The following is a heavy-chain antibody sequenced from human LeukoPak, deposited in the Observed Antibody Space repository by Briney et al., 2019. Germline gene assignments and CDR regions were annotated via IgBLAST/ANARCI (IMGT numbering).Heavy chain of an antibody. D-gene: IGHD3-10*01. Sequence: GGSLRLSCAASGFTFSNAWMSWVRQAPGKGLEWVGRIKSKTDDGTTDYAATVKGRFTISRGDSKNTLYLQMNSLKTEDTAVYYCTRGYWFDPWGQGTLVTVSS. CDR2: IKSKTDDGTT. CDR1: GFTFSNAW. J-gene: IGHJ5*02. CDR3: TRGYWFDP. V-gene: IGHV3-15*01.